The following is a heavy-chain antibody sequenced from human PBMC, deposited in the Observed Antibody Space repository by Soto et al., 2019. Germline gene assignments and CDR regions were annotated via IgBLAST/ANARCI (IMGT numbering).Heavy chain of an antibody. V-gene: IGHV2-5*02. CDR3: ARLTRGVYDWVRLWEKFES. CDR1: GFSLNTYGMG. D-gene: IGHD5-12*01. J-gene: IGHJ4*02. CDR2: TYWDDDK. Sequence: QITVKESGLPLVKPTQTLTLTCTFSGFSLNTYGMGVGWIRQPPGKALEWLALTYWDDDKRYSPSLRSRLTINWDTSRDQVDLTMTNMDPAQRATYYCARLTRGVYDWVRLWEKFESWGQGILVTVSS.